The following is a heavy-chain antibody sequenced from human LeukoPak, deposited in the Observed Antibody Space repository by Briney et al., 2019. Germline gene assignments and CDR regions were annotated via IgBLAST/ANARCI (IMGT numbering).Heavy chain of an antibody. CDR2: ISPYNGET. CDR1: GYSFTTYG. Sequence: GASVKVSCKASGYSFTTYGITWVRQAPGQGLEWMGWISPYNGETNYAEKFQGRVTMTTDTSTSTAYTELRSLRSDDTAVYYCARDFYTSGSGWFDPWGQGTLVTVSS. J-gene: IGHJ5*02. CDR3: ARDFYTSGSGWFDP. D-gene: IGHD6-19*01. V-gene: IGHV1-18*01.